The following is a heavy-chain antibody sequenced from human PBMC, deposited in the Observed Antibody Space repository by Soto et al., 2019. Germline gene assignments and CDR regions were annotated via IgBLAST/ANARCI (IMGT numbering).Heavy chain of an antibody. CDR2: INPRGGST. Sequence: QVQLVQSGAEVKKPGASVKVSCKASGYTFTSYYMHWVRQAPGQGLEWMGIINPRGGSTSYAQKFHGRVTMTRDTSTSTVYMELSSLRSEDTAVYYCARDRTDYDILTGYYRKFGAFDIWGQGTMVTVSS. CDR1: GYTFTSYY. CDR3: ARDRTDYDILTGYYRKFGAFDI. J-gene: IGHJ3*02. D-gene: IGHD3-9*01. V-gene: IGHV1-46*03.